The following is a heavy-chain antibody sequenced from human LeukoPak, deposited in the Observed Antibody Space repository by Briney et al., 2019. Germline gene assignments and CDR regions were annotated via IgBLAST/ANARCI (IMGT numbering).Heavy chain of an antibody. CDR2: IVDSGGST. CDR3: ARQTTVTTRHFDY. D-gene: IGHD4-17*01. V-gene: IGHV3-23*01. CDR1: GFTFSSYA. J-gene: IGHJ4*02. Sequence: GGSLRLSCAASGFTFSSYAMNWVRQAPGKGLEWVSGIVDSGGSTYYADSVKGRFSISRDNSKNTLYLQMNSLRAEDTAVYYCARQTTVTTRHFDYWGQGTLVTVSS.